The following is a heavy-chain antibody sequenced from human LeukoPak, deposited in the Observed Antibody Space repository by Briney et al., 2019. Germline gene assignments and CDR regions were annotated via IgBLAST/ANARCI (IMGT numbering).Heavy chain of an antibody. D-gene: IGHD5-18*01. J-gene: IGHJ4*02. CDR2: ISSRSTYI. CDR3: AREPTAMIL. Sequence: SGGSLRLSCAASGFTFSSYSMNWVRQTPGKGLEWVSFISSRSTYIYYADSVKGRFTISRDNAKNSLYLQMNSLRAEDTAVYYCAREPTAMILWGQGTLVTVSS. CDR1: GFTFSSYS. V-gene: IGHV3-21*01.